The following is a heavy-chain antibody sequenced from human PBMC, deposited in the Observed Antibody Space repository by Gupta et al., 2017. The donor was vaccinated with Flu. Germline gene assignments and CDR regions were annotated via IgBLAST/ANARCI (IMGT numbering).Heavy chain of an antibody. CDR3: ARDLFRDAPGDSSSWDWWFDP. CDR2: ISSSSSYI. CDR1: GFTFSSYS. D-gene: IGHD6-13*01. J-gene: IGHJ5*02. V-gene: IGHV3-21*01. Sequence: EVQLVESGGALAKPGGFLRLSCAASGFTFSSYSLTWVRQAPGKGLEWVSSISSSSSYIYYADTVKGRFTISRDNAKNSLYLQMNSLRAEDTAVYYCARDLFRDAPGDSSSWDWWFDPWGQGTLVTVSS.